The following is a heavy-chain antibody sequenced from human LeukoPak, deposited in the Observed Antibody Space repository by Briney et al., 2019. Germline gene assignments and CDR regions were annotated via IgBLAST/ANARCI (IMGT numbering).Heavy chain of an antibody. D-gene: IGHD3-9*01. CDR1: GYTFTSYG. CDR3: AREWYDILTGYPDAFDI. J-gene: IGHJ3*02. Sequence: ASVKVSCKASGYTFTSYGISWVRQAPGQGPEWMGWISAYNGNTNYAQKLQGRVTMTTDTSTSTAYMELRSLRSDDTAVYYCAREWYDILTGYPDAFDIWGQGTMVTVSS. CDR2: ISAYNGNT. V-gene: IGHV1-18*01.